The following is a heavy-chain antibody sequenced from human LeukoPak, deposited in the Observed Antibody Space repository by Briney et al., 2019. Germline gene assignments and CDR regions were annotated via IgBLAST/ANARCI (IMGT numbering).Heavy chain of an antibody. CDR3: ARGGGSSSWYYYMDV. CDR1: GFTFSSYA. V-gene: IGHV3-64*01. J-gene: IGHJ6*03. D-gene: IGHD6-6*01. Sequence: GGSLRLSCAASGFTFSSYAMHWVRQAPGKGLEYVSTISSNGGSTYYANSVKGRFTISRDNSKNTLYLQMGSLRAEDMAVYYCARGGGSSSWYYYMDVWGKGTTVTVSS. CDR2: ISSNGGST.